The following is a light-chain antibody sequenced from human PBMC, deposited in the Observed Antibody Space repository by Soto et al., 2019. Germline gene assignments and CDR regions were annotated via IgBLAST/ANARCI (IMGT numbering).Light chain of an antibody. CDR1: SGHSNYA. CDR2: LNSDGSH. CDR3: QTWGTAMQV. Sequence: QSVLTQSPSASASLGASVKLTCTLSSGHSNYAIAWHQQQPEKGPRYLMKLNSDGSHIKGDGIPDRFSGSSSGAERYLTISSLQSEDEADYYCQTWGTAMQVFGGGTKLTVL. V-gene: IGLV4-69*01. J-gene: IGLJ3*02.